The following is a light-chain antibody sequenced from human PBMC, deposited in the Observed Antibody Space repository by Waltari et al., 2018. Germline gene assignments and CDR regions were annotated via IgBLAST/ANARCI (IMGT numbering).Light chain of an antibody. CDR3: SSYASGGSWV. Sequence: QSALTQPASVSGSPGQSIDISCSGTGSDIGSYKYVSWYQQHPGKAPKLIIYYVIKRPSGVSNRFSAIKSGTTAYLTISGLQAEDEADYFCSSYASGGSWVFGGGTKVTVL. J-gene: IGLJ3*02. CDR2: YVI. CDR1: GSDIGSYKY. V-gene: IGLV2-14*03.